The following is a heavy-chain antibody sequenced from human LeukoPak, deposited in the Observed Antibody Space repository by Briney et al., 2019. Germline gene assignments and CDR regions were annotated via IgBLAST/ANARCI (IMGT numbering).Heavy chain of an antibody. J-gene: IGHJ4*02. CDR3: AKAPYGSGRPYYFDY. V-gene: IGHV3-21*04. CDR1: GFTFSSYN. Sequence: GGSLRLSCAASGFTFSSYNMNWVRQAPGKGLEWVSSITSGSSYIYYADSVKGRFTISRDNAKNSLYLQMNSLRAEDTAVYYCAKAPYGSGRPYYFDYWGQGTLVTVSS. D-gene: IGHD3-10*01. CDR2: ITSGSSYI.